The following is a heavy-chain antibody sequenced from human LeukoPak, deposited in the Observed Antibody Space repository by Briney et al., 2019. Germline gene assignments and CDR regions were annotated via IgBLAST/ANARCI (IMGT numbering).Heavy chain of an antibody. CDR3: ARDMTPGIAVAGSIDY. Sequence: GGSLTLSCATSGFTFTTYWMNWVRQAPGKGLEWVANIKQDGSEKYYVDSVKGRFTISRDNARNSLYLQMNSLRADDTAVYYCARDMTPGIAVAGSIDYWGQGTLVTVSS. D-gene: IGHD6-19*01. J-gene: IGHJ4*02. CDR1: GFTFTTYW. CDR2: IKQDGSEK. V-gene: IGHV3-7*01.